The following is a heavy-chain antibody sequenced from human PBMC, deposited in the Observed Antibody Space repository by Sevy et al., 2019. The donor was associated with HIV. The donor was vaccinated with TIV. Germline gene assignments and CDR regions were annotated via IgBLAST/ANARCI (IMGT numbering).Heavy chain of an antibody. D-gene: IGHD6-19*01. J-gene: IGHJ4*02. CDR1: EFMFSTYA. V-gene: IGHV3-30-3*01. Sequence: GGSLRLSCAASEFMFSTYAMHWVRQAPGKGLEWVAVISYDGGRYYYADSVKGRFTISRDNSKNTLFLQMNSLRLEDTAFYYCARDAGYSTDWYPSDYWGQGTQVTVSS. CDR2: ISYDGGRY. CDR3: ARDAGYSTDWYPSDY.